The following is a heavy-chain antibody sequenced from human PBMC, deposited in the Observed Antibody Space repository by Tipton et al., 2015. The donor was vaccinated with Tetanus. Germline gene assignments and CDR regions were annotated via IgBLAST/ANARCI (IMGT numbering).Heavy chain of an antibody. Sequence: TLPLTCTVYGGSSSGYYWNWIRQPPGKGLEWIGSINYSGSTYYNPSLKSRVTLSVDTSKNHFSLKLSSVTAADTTLYYCARQPISSGYRLFDYWGQGTLVTVSS. CDR2: INYSGST. D-gene: IGHD5-12*01. CDR3: ARQPISSGYRLFDY. J-gene: IGHJ4*02. CDR1: GGSSSGYY. V-gene: IGHV4-34*01.